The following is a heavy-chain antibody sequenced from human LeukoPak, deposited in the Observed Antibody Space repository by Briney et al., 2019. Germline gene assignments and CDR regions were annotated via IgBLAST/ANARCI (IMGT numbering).Heavy chain of an antibody. J-gene: IGHJ4*02. Sequence: GGPLRLSCTASGLTFSSYVTSWVRQASGKGLEWVSTISATGGSTFYADSVRGRFTISRDNSRSTLYLQMNSLRAEDTATYYCSPPRGDSSGYYYVYWGQGTLVTVSS. D-gene: IGHD3-22*01. CDR2: ISATGGST. CDR3: SPPRGDSSGYYYVY. V-gene: IGHV3-23*01. CDR1: GLTFSSYV.